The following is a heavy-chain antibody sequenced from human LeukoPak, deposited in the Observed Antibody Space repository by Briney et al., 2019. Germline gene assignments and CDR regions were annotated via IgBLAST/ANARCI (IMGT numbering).Heavy chain of an antibody. D-gene: IGHD6-13*01. Sequence: GGSLRLSCGASGFTLSSYAMSWVRQAPGKALEWVSAISGSGGSTYYADSVKGRFTISRDNSKNTLYLQMNSLRAEDTAVYYCAGIAAAGTSDYWGQGTLVTVSS. CDR3: AGIAAAGTSDY. CDR1: GFTLSSYA. CDR2: ISGSGGST. J-gene: IGHJ4*02. V-gene: IGHV3-23*01.